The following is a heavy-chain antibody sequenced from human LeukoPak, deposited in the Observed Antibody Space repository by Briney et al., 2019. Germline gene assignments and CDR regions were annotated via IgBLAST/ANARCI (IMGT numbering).Heavy chain of an antibody. CDR1: GFTFDDYA. V-gene: IGHV3-9*01. Sequence: SLRLSCAASGFTFDDYAMHWVRQAPGKGLEWVSGISWNSGSIGYADSVKGRFTISRDNAKNSLYLQMNCLRAEDTALYYCAKESSGWRAFDYWGQGTLVTVSS. D-gene: IGHD6-19*01. J-gene: IGHJ4*02. CDR2: ISWNSGSI. CDR3: AKESSGWRAFDY.